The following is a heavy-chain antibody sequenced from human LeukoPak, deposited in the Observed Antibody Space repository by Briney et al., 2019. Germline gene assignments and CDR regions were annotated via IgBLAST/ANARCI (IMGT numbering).Heavy chain of an antibody. CDR2: INRGGSRT. CDR3: ARGTYWSPLDFDY. D-gene: IGHD1-1*01. Sequence: GGSLRLSCAASGFTFSNHWMHWVRQAPGKGLMWVSRINRGGSRTDYADSVKGRFTISRDNAKNSVYLQMNSLRADDTAVYYCARGTYWSPLDFDYWGQGTLVTVSS. J-gene: IGHJ4*02. CDR1: GFTFSNHW. V-gene: IGHV3-74*01.